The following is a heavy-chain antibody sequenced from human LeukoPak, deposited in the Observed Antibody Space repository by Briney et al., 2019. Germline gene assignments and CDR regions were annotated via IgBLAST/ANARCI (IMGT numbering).Heavy chain of an antibody. V-gene: IGHV1-2*02. CDR2: INPNSGGT. CDR3: ARDGQLGYYYYYYMDV. J-gene: IGHJ6*03. CDR1: GYTFTGYY. Sequence: ASVKVSCKASGYTFTGYYMHWVRQAPGQGLEWMGWINPNSGGTNYAQKFQGRVTMTRDTSISTAYMELSRLRSDDTAVYYCARDGQLGYYYYYYMDVWGKGTTVTVSS. D-gene: IGHD6-6*01.